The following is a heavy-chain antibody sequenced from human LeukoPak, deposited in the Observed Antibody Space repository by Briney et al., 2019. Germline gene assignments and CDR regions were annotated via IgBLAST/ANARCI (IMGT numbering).Heavy chain of an antibody. D-gene: IGHD1-26*01. V-gene: IGHV3-48*03. CDR1: GFTFSSYG. Sequence: GGSLRLSCAASGFTFSSYGMNWVRQAPGKGLEWVSYISDSAGIKTYADSVKGRFTISRDNAKNTLSLQMNSLRAEDTAVYYCARGRYSRDLWYWGEGALVTVSS. CDR3: ARGRYSRDLWY. J-gene: IGHJ4*02. CDR2: ISDSAGIK.